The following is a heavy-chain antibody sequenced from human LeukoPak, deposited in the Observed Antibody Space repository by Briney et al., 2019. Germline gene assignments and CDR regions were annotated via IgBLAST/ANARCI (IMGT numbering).Heavy chain of an antibody. V-gene: IGHV3-23*01. CDR3: ARVGYYYESSGYYYFDY. Sequence: GSLRLSCAASGFTFSSYSMGWVRQVPGKGLEWVSSMSGSDASAYYADSVKGQFTITRDNSNNSLYLQMNSLRAEDTALYHCARVGYYYESSGYYYFDYWGQGTLVTVSS. CDR1: GFTFSSYS. J-gene: IGHJ4*02. D-gene: IGHD3-22*01. CDR2: MSGSDASA.